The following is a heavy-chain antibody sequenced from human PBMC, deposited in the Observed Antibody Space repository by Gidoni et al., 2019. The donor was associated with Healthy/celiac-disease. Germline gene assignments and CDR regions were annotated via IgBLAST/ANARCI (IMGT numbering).Heavy chain of an antibody. Sequence: QVQLVESGGGVVQPGRSLRLSCAASGFTFSSYGMHWVRQAPGKGLAWVAVIAYDGSNKYYADSVKGRFTISRDNSKNTLYLQMNSLRAEDTAVYYCAKDWDYYDSKWTGGGQGTLVTVSS. D-gene: IGHD3-22*01. CDR1: GFTFSSYG. CDR3: AKDWDYYDSKWTG. J-gene: IGHJ4*02. CDR2: IAYDGSNK. V-gene: IGHV3-30*18.